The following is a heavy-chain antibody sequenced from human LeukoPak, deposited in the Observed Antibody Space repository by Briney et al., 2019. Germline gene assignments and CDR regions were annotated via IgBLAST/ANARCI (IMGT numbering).Heavy chain of an antibody. CDR3: ARRRSEEFDFHF. CDR2: ISGYNGNT. D-gene: IGHD6-19*01. V-gene: IGHV1-18*01. Sequence: GASVKVSCKASGYIFSTYGIRSVRQAPGQGLEWVGCISGYNGNTNYAQKLQGRVTMTTDTSTSTAYMELRSLRSDDTAVYYCARRRSEEFDFHFSGQGTLVTVSS. CDR1: GYIFSTYG. J-gene: IGHJ4*02.